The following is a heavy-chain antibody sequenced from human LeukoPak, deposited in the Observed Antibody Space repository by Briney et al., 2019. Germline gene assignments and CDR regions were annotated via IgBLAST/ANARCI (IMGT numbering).Heavy chain of an antibody. Sequence: ASVKVSCKASGYTFTGYYMHWVRQAPGQGLEWMGWINPNSGGTNYAQKFQGRVTMTRDTSISTAYMELSRLRSDDTAVYYCARVTYGGSYYSLDYWGQGTLVTDSS. CDR2: INPNSGGT. D-gene: IGHD1-26*01. CDR1: GYTFTGYY. V-gene: IGHV1-2*02. J-gene: IGHJ4*02. CDR3: ARVTYGGSYYSLDY.